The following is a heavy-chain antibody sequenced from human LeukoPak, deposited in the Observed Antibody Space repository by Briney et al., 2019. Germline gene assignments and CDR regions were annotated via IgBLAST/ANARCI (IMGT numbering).Heavy chain of an antibody. CDR1: GFTFDDYG. J-gene: IGHJ4*02. Sequence: RAGESLRLSCAASGFTFDDYGMSWVRQAPGKGLEWVSGINWNGGSTGYADSVKGRFTISRDNAKNSLYLQMNSLRAEDTALYYCARHSYSGSYSYFDYWGQGTLVTVSS. D-gene: IGHD1-26*01. V-gene: IGHV3-20*04. CDR3: ARHSYSGSYSYFDY. CDR2: INWNGGST.